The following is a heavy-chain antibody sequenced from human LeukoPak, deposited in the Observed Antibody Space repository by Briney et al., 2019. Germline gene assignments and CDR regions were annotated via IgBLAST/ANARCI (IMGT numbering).Heavy chain of an antibody. Sequence: GGSLRLSCAASGFTFSSYAMSWVRQAPGKGLGWVSAIGGSGGSTYYADSVKGRFTISRDNSKNTLYLQMNSLRAEDTAVYYCANPYEWSFDYWGQGTLVTVSS. V-gene: IGHV3-23*01. CDR2: IGGSGGST. J-gene: IGHJ4*02. D-gene: IGHD3-3*01. CDR1: GFTFSSYA. CDR3: ANPYEWSFDY.